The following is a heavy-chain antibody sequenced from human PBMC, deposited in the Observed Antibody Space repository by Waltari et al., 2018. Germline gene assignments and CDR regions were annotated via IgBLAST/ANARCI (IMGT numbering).Heavy chain of an antibody. CDR2: IQPGDSNT. CDR1: GTRFTSYW. CDR3: ASLTGSNNWSFDF. J-gene: IGHJ4*02. D-gene: IGHD1-1*01. V-gene: IGHV5-51*01. Sequence: EVHLVQSGAEVKKPGESLKISCQGSGTRFTSYWIGWVRPLPGKGLEWMGIIQPGDSNTRYSPSFQGQVTISADKSISTAYLQWSSLKASDTAMYYCASLTGSNNWSFDFWGQGTLVTVSS.